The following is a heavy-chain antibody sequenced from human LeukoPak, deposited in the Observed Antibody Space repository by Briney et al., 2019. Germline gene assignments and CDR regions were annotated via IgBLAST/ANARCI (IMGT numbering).Heavy chain of an antibody. D-gene: IGHD3-22*01. Sequence: GASVKVSCKASGYTLTSYGISWVRQAPGQGLEWMGWISAYNGNTNYAQKLQGRVTMTTDTSTSTVYMELRSLRSDDTAVYYCARDDPTYYYDSSGYYTYWGQGTLVTVSS. V-gene: IGHV1-18*01. CDR3: ARDDPTYYYDSSGYYTY. J-gene: IGHJ4*02. CDR2: ISAYNGNT. CDR1: GYTLTSYG.